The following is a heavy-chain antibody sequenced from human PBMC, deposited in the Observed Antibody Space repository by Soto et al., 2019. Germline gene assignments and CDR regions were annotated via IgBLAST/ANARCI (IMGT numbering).Heavy chain of an antibody. CDR2: INPNSGGT. J-gene: IGHJ6*02. V-gene: IGHV1-2*02. CDR1: GYTFTGYY. D-gene: IGHD6-13*01. CDR3: ARDQGSISWDYYYGLDV. Sequence: ASVKVSCKASGYTFTGYYMHWVRQAPGQGLEWMGWINPNSGGTNYAQKFQGRVTMTRDTSISTAYMELTRLTSDDTAVYYCARDQGSISWDYYYGLDVWGQGTTVTVSS.